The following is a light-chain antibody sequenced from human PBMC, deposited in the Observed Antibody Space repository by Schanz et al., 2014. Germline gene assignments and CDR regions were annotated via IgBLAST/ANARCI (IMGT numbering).Light chain of an antibody. CDR3: QQRSNWPPMYS. V-gene: IGKV3-15*01. CDR2: GAS. J-gene: IGKJ2*03. CDR1: QSVSTN. Sequence: IAVTQSPATLSVSPGESATLSCRASQSVSTNLAWYQQKPGQAPRLLIYGASTRATGIQARFSGSGSGTEFTLTISSLQSEDFAVYYCQQRSNWPPMYSFGQGTKLEIK.